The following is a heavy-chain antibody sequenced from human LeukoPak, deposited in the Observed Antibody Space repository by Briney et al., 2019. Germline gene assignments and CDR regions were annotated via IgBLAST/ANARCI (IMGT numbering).Heavy chain of an antibody. CDR2: IYHSGST. J-gene: IGHJ4*02. CDR3: ARVGATDY. Sequence: SETLSLTCAVSGYSISSGYYWGWIRQPPGKGLEWIGSIYHSGSTYYNPSLKSRVTISVDTSKNQFSLKLSSVTAADTAVYYCARVGATDYWGQGTLVTVSS. CDR1: GYSISSGYY. V-gene: IGHV4-38-2*01. D-gene: IGHD1-26*01.